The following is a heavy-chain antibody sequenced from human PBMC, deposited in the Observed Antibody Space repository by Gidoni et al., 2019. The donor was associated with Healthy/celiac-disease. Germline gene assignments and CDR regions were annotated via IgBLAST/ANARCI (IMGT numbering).Heavy chain of an antibody. CDR3: AREERYYDSSGFRGMDV. Sequence: VPLVQSGTEVKTPGASVQVSCTPSGYTFTLYAMHWVRQAPGQRLEWMGWINAGNGNTKYSQKFQGRVTITRDTSASTAYMELSSLRSEDTAVYYCAREERYYDSSGFRGMDVWGQGTTVTVSS. CDR1: GYTFTLYA. CDR2: INAGNGNT. J-gene: IGHJ6*02. V-gene: IGHV1-3*01. D-gene: IGHD3-22*01.